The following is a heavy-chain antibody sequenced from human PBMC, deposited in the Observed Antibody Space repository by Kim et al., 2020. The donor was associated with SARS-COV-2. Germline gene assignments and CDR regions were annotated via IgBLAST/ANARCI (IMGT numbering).Heavy chain of an antibody. V-gene: IGHV3-33*06. CDR2: IWYDGSNK. Sequence: GGSLRLSCAASGFTFSSYAMHWVRQAPGKGLEWVAVIWYDGSNKYYADSVKGRFTISRDNSKNTLYLQMNSLRAEDTAVYYCAKDAAGYFQHWGQGTLVTVSS. CDR1: GFTFSSYA. CDR3: AKDAAGYFQH. J-gene: IGHJ1*01. D-gene: IGHD6-13*01.